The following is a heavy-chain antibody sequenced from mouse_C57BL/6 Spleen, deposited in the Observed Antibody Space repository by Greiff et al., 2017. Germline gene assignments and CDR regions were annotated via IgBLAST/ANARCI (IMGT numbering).Heavy chain of an antibody. Sequence: QVQLQQSGAELARPGASVKLSCKASGYTFTSYGLSWVKQRTGQGLEWIGELYPRSGNTYSNEKFNGKATLTADKSSSTAYMELRSLTSEDSAVYFCARSEATVVSDYWGQGTTLTVSS. D-gene: IGHD1-1*01. CDR1: GYTFTSYG. CDR3: ARSEATVVSDY. V-gene: IGHV1-81*01. CDR2: LYPRSGNT. J-gene: IGHJ2*01.